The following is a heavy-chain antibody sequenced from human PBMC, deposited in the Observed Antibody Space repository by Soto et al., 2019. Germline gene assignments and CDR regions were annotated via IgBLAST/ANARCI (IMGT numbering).Heavy chain of an antibody. V-gene: IGHV4-59*08. Sequence: QVQLQLLGPRLVKPSETLSLTCTVSSGPDRSHNWGWIRQPPGRGLEWIGYVYYTGDTAYNPSLRGRVTISADTSTNDISLTLNSVTAADTAVYYCVRQGIDYLHGLVDVWGQGTTVSVSS. CDR2: VYYTGDT. J-gene: IGHJ6*02. D-gene: IGHD4-17*01. CDR3: VRQGIDYLHGLVDV. CDR1: SGPDRSHN.